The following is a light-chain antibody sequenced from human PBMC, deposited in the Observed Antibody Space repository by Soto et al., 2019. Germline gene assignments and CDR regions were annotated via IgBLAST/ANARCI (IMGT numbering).Light chain of an antibody. V-gene: IGKV3-11*01. CDR1: QSVSNY. J-gene: IGKJ3*01. Sequence: EIVLTQSPATLSLSPGERATLSCRASQSVSNYLAWYQQRRGQAPRLLIYDASNRATGIPARFSGSWSGTDFSLTISSLEPEDFAVYYCQQYGRSPFTFGPGTKVDIK. CDR2: DAS. CDR3: QQYGRSPFT.